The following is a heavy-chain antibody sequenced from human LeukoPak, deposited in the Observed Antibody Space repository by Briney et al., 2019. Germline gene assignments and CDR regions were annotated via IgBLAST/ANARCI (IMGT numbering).Heavy chain of an antibody. V-gene: IGHV3-7*03. CDR1: GFTFRTYW. J-gene: IGHJ4*02. CDR3: ARPRDSGWSKTWDY. Sequence: GGSLRLSCEGSGFTFRTYWMTWVRQAPGKGLEWAANIKQDGSEKYYVDSVKGRFTISRGNAQNSLYLQMNSLRAEDTAVYYCARPRDSGWSKTWDYWGQGTLVTVSS. CDR2: IKQDGSEK. D-gene: IGHD6-13*01.